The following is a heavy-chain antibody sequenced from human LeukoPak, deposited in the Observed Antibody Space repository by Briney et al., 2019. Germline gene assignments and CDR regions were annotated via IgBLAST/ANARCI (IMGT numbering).Heavy chain of an antibody. D-gene: IGHD3-10*01. V-gene: IGHV4-4*07. Sequence: PSETLSLTCTVSGGFISNYYWSWIRQPAGKRLEWLGRIYSSGSTNYNPSLESRVTVSVDTSKNQFSLKLSSVTAADTAVYYCAREHMVRGVINRWGQGALVTVSS. J-gene: IGHJ4*02. CDR1: GGFISNYY. CDR3: AREHMVRGVINR. CDR2: IYSSGST.